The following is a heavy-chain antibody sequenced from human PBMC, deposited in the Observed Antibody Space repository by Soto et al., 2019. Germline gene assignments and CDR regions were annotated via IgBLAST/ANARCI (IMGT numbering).Heavy chain of an antibody. CDR2: ISYDGSNK. Sequence: GGSLRLSCAASGFTFSSYGMHWVRQAPGKGLEWVAVISYDGSNKYYADSVKGRFTISRDNSKNTLYLQMNSLRAEDTAVYYCAKDHFPTGYYYYGMDVWGQGTTVTVSS. CDR3: AKDHFPTGYYYYGMDV. J-gene: IGHJ6*02. CDR1: GFTFSSYG. D-gene: IGHD3-9*01. V-gene: IGHV3-30*18.